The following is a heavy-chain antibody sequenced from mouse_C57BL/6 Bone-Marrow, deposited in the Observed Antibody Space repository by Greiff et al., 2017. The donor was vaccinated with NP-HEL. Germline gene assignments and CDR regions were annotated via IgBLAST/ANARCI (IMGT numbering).Heavy chain of an antibody. CDR2: IHPSGSDN. CDR1: GYTFTSYW. Sequence: QVQLKQPGAELVQPGASVKVTCKASGYTFTSYWMHWVKQRPGQGLEWIGRIHPSGSDNNYKQKFKGKATMTVDKSYRTAYMQLSSLTAEYSAVYYCAIRGSSSSYVGFAYWGQGTLVTVSA. V-gene: IGHV1-74*01. D-gene: IGHD1-1*01. CDR3: AIRGSSSSYVGFAY. J-gene: IGHJ3*01.